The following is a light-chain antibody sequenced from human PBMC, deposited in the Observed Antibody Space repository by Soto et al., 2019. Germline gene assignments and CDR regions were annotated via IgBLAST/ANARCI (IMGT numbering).Light chain of an antibody. CDR1: QGIGDT. CDR3: QHYVNWPLT. CDR2: DTS. V-gene: IGKV3-15*01. J-gene: IGKJ4*01. Sequence: IVMTQSPATLSASPGEGATLSCRASQGIGDTLAWYQQKPAQSPRLLIYDTSIRATGVPARFSGSRSGAEFTLTIPSLQSEDFAVYYCQHYVNWPLTFGGGNKVDIK.